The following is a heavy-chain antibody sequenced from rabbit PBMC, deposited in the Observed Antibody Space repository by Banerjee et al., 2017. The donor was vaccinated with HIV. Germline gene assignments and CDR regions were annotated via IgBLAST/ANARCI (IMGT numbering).Heavy chain of an antibody. Sequence: QSLEESGGDLVKPGASLTLTCTASGFSLSSSYNMCWVRQAPGKGLEWIGCINTGSGSTWYASWAKGRFTISKTSSTTVTLQMTSLTAADTATYFCARADYAGAGFDLWGPGTLVTVS. D-gene: IGHD4-2*01. CDR3: ARADYAGAGFDL. V-gene: IGHV1S40*01. J-gene: IGHJ4*01. CDR1: GFSLSSSYN. CDR2: INTGSGST.